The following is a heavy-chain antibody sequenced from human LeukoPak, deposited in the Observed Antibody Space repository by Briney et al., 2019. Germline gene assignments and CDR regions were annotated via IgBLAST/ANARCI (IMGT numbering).Heavy chain of an antibody. J-gene: IGHJ6*02. V-gene: IGHV3-30-3*01. Sequence: PARSLSLSCAASGFTFSSYAMHWVRQAQGNGLEWEAVISYDGSNKNYADSVKGRFTIYRDNSKNTLYLQMNTLRAEDTAVYCCARDHSGYCSGGSCYGRAYYYYGMDVWGQGTTVTVSS. CDR2: ISYDGSNK. CDR3: ARDHSGYCSGGSCYGRAYYYYGMDV. D-gene: IGHD2-15*01. CDR1: GFTFSSYA.